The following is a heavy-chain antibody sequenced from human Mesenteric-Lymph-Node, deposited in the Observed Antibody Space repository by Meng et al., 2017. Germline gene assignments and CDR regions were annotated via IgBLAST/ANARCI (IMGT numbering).Heavy chain of an antibody. J-gene: IGHJ4*02. V-gene: IGHV3-7*01. CDR2: IKQDGSEK. CDR3: ARNPLGIVGATTDY. CDR1: GFTFSSYW. Sequence: GESLKISCAASGFTFSSYWMSWVRQAPGKGLEWVANIKQDGSEKYYVDSVKGRFTISRDNAKNSLYLQMNSLRAEDTAVYYCARNPLGIVGATTDYWGQGTLVTVSS. D-gene: IGHD1-26*01.